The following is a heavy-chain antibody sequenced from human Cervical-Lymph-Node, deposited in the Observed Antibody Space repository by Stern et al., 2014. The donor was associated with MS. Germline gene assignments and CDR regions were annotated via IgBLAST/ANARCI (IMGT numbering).Heavy chain of an antibody. CDR2: IIPTFGTA. CDR3: ARFVVPAGIWDI. V-gene: IGHV1-69*01. J-gene: IGHJ3*02. D-gene: IGHD2-2*01. CDR1: GGTFSSSA. Sequence: VQLVESGAEVTKPGSSVKVSCKASGGTFSSSAISWGRQAPGQGLEWMGGIIPTFGTANYAQKFQGRVAITADESTSTGYMELSSLRSEDTAVYYCARFVVPAGIWDIWGQGTMVTVSS.